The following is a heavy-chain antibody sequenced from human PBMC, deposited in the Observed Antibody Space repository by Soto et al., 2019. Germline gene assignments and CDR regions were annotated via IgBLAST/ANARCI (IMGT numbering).Heavy chain of an antibody. CDR1: GFTLLNFA. V-gene: IGHV3-23*01. CDR2: ISDSGET. J-gene: IGHJ4*02. D-gene: IGHD2-2*01. Sequence: EVRLLESGGGLDQPGGSMRLSCEASGFTLLNFAMAWVRQAPGKGLEWVSGISDSGETYYADSLEGRFTISRDNSKNTGYLPINSLRADDTAVYYCAKDLYRSSTMPCFDYWGQGTRVTVSS. CDR3: AKDLYRSSTMPCFDY.